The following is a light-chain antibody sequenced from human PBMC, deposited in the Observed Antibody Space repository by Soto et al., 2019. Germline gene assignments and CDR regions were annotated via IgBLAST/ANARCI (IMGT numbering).Light chain of an antibody. CDR3: SSYAGSNNLV. Sequence: QSALAQPPSASGSPGQSVTISCTGTSGDVGAYNYVSWYQQNPGKAPKLMIYEITKRPSGVPDRFSGSKSGNTASLTVSGLQAEDEADYYCSSYAGSNNLVFGGGTKLTVL. J-gene: IGLJ3*02. CDR1: SGDVGAYNY. CDR2: EIT. V-gene: IGLV2-8*01.